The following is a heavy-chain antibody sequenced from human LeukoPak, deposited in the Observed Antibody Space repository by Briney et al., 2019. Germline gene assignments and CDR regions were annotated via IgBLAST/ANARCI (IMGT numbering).Heavy chain of an antibody. D-gene: IGHD6-13*01. CDR3: ARVAAAGHLPFDY. CDR1: GGSISSGGYY. Sequence: PSQTLSLTCTVSGGSISSGGYYWSWIRQHPGKGLEWIGYIYYSGSTYYNPSLKSRVTISVDTSKNQFSLKLSSVTDADTAAYYCARVAAAGHLPFDYWGQGTLVTVSS. CDR2: IYYSGST. J-gene: IGHJ4*02. V-gene: IGHV4-31*03.